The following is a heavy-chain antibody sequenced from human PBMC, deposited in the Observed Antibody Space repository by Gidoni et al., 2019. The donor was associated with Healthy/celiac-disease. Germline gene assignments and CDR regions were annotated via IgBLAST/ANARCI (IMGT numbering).Heavy chain of an antibody. D-gene: IGHD4-17*01. CDR3: ARDRDYGDPRGRYYYGMDV. V-gene: IGHV4-61*02. CDR1: RGSISSGSYY. Sequence: QVQLQESGPGLVKPSQTLSLTCTVSRGSISSGSYYWSWIRQPAGKGLEWIGRIYTSGSTNYNPALKSRVTISVDTSKNQFSRKLSSVTAADTAVYYCARDRDYGDPRGRYYYGMDVWGQGTTVTVSS. CDR2: IYTSGST. J-gene: IGHJ6*02.